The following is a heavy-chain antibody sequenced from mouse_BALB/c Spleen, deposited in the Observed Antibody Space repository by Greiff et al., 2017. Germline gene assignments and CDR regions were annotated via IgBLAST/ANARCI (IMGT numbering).Heavy chain of an antibody. CDR2: IYPGDGDT. CDR1: GYTFTSYW. D-gene: IGHD2-2*01. Sequence: VKLQQSGAELARPGASVKLSCKASGYTFTSYWMQWVKQRPGQGLEWIGAIYPGDGDTRYTQKFKGKATLTADKSSSTAYMQLSSLASEDSAVYYCARLGGYDEGFAYWGQGTLVTVSA. V-gene: IGHV1-87*01. J-gene: IGHJ3*01. CDR3: ARLGGYDEGFAY.